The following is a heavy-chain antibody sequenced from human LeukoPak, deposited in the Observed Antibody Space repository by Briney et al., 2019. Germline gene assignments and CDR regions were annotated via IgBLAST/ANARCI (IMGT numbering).Heavy chain of an antibody. J-gene: IGHJ4*02. Sequence: PGGSLRLSCAASGFTFSSYAMSWVRQAPGKGLEWVSSISSSSSYIYYADSVKGRFTISRDNAKNSLYLQMNSLRAEDTAVYYCARGHPGGWYFAGVFDYWGQGTLVTVSS. CDR2: ISSSSSYI. CDR3: ARGHPGGWYFAGVFDY. V-gene: IGHV3-21*01. CDR1: GFTFSSYA. D-gene: IGHD6-19*01.